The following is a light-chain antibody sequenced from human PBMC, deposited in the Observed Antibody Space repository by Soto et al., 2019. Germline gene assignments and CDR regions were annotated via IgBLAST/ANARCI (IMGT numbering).Light chain of an antibody. J-gene: IGLJ3*02. CDR1: SSDVGGYNY. V-gene: IGLV2-11*01. CDR2: DVS. CDR3: CSYAGSYTYWV. Sequence: QSALTQPRSVSGSPGQSVTISCTGTSSDVGGYNYVSWYQQHPGKAPKVMIYDVSKWPSGVPDRFSGSKSGNTTSLTIFGLQAEDEADYYCCSYAGSYTYWVFGGGTQLTVL.